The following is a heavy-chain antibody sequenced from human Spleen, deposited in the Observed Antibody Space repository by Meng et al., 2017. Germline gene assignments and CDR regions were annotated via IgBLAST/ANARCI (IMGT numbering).Heavy chain of an antibody. CDR2: IFYDGRT. Sequence: QWQLAESGPGLVKPSETLSLTCTVSGGSIHGYYWSWIRQPPGKGLEWIGYIFYDGRTNYNPSLKNRVTISVDMSKNHFSLRLSSVTAADTAVYYCAKDLGGSSWTFDYWGQGILVTVSS. CDR1: GGSIHGYY. D-gene: IGHD6-13*01. CDR3: AKDLGGSSWTFDY. J-gene: IGHJ4*02. V-gene: IGHV4-59*01.